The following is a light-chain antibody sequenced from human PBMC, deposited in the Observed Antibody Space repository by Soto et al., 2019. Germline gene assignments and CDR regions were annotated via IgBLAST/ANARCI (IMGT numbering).Light chain of an antibody. V-gene: IGKV3D-15*01. J-gene: IGKJ4*01. Sequence: EIVLTHSPGTLSLSPGEIATLSCRASQFLSSYLAWYQQIPGQPPRLLIYDTSNRVTGIPARFSGSRSGAEFTLTINSLQSEDFAVYYCQPYNNWPLTFGGGTKVDIK. CDR1: QFLSSY. CDR2: DTS. CDR3: QPYNNWPLT.